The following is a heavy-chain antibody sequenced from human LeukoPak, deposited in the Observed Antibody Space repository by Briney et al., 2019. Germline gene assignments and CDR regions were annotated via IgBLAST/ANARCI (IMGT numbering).Heavy chain of an antibody. J-gene: IGHJ4*02. CDR1: GYTFTSYD. D-gene: IGHD5-12*01. V-gene: IGHV1-18*01. CDR3: ARERGGYGILDY. Sequence: GASVKVSCKTSGYTFTSYDLNWVRQATGQGLEWMGWISSYNGNTKYAQKVQGRVTMTTDTSTSTAYMELRSLRSDDTAVYYCARERGGYGILDYWGQGTLVTVSS. CDR2: ISSYNGNT.